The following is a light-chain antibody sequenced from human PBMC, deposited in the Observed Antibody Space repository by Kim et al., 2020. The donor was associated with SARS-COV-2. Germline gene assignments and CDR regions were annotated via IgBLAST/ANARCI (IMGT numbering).Light chain of an antibody. V-gene: IGKV3-15*01. CDR3: QQYNNWLIT. CDR2: GAS. CDR1: QSVSSN. J-gene: IGKJ5*01. Sequence: EIVMTQSPATLSVSPGERATLSCRASQSVSSNLALYQQKPGQAPRLLIYGASTRATGIPARFSGSGSGTEFTLTISSLQSEDFAVYYCQQYNNWLITFGQGTRLEIK.